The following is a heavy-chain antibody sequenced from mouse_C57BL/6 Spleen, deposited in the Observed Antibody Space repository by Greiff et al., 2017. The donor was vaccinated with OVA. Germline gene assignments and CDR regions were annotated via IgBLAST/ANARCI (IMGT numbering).Heavy chain of an antibody. D-gene: IGHD3-2*02. CDR2: IYPGSGST. V-gene: IGHV1-55*01. Sequence: QVQLKEPGAELVKPGASVKMSCKASGYTFTSYWITWVKQRPGQGLEWIGDIYPGSGSTNYNEKFKSKATLTVDTSSSTAYMQLSSLTSEDSAVYYCARHSSGYDDYWGQGTTLTVSS. J-gene: IGHJ2*01. CDR1: GYTFTSYW. CDR3: ARHSSGYDDY.